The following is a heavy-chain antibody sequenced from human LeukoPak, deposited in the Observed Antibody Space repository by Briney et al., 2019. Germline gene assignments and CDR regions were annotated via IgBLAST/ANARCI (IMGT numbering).Heavy chain of an antibody. V-gene: IGHV4-39*01. CDR3: ARGTLLYSSSWYPHYYYYGMDV. CDR1: GGSISSSSYY. D-gene: IGHD6-13*01. J-gene: IGHJ6*02. Sequence: SETLSLTCTVSGGSISSSSYYWGWIRQPPGKGLEWIGSIYYSGSTYYNPSLKSRVTISVDASKNQFSLKLSSVTAADTAVYYCARGTLLYSSSWYPHYYYYGMDVWGQGPTVTVSS. CDR2: IYYSGST.